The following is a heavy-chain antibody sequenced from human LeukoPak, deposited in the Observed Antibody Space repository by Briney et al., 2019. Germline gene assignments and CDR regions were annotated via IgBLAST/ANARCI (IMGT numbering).Heavy chain of an antibody. V-gene: IGHV3-23*01. D-gene: IGHD1-26*01. CDR1: GFTFRAYG. Sequence: PGGSLRLSCAASGFTFRAYGMHWVRQAPGKGLEWVATISGSGLMTYYADSVKGRFTVSGDNSKNTLYLQMSSLTAADTAVYYCAKDRSIGTYYTFDHWGQGTLVTVSS. CDR2: ISGSGLMT. J-gene: IGHJ4*02. CDR3: AKDRSIGTYYTFDH.